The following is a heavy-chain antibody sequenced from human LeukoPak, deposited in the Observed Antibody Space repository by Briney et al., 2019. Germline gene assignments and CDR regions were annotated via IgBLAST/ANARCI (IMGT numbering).Heavy chain of an antibody. Sequence: PGGSLRLSCAASRFTFSNYAMHWVRQAPGRGLEWVALISYAESNKYYAGSVKGRFTISRDNSKNTLYLQMNSLRVEDTAVYYCARDEGSYYVPFDWGPGTLVTVSS. CDR2: ISYAESNK. CDR1: RFTFSNYA. V-gene: IGHV3-30*04. J-gene: IGHJ4*02. D-gene: IGHD1-26*01. CDR3: ARDEGSYYVPFD.